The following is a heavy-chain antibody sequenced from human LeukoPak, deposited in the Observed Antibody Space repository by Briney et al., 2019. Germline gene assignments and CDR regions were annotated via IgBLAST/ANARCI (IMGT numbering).Heavy chain of an antibody. Sequence: RGSLRLSCAASGFRFSSHVMSWVRQAPGKGLEYVSSIDGTDGGSYYADSVKGRFTISRDNSKNTLFLQMNSLRVEDTAVYYCARVDSGNYDYWGQGTLLTVSS. D-gene: IGHD1-26*01. CDR3: ARVDSGNYDY. V-gene: IGHV3-23*01. CDR1: GFRFSSHV. J-gene: IGHJ4*02. CDR2: IDGTDGGS.